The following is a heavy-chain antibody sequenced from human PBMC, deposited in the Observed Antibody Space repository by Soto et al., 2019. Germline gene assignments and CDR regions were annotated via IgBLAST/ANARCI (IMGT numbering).Heavy chain of an antibody. J-gene: IGHJ3*02. V-gene: IGHV3-7*01. CDR2: IKEDGSEK. Sequence: EEQLVESGGGLVQPGGSLRLSCAASGFTFSNYWMSWVRQAPGKGLAWVANIKEDGSEKYSVDSVKGRFTISRDNAKNSVYLKMNSLRGEDTAVYYCVSFRLYCSVTGCFAEAFDIWGQGTMVTVSS. CDR3: VSFRLYCSVTGCFAEAFDI. D-gene: IGHD2-2*01. CDR1: GFTFSNYW.